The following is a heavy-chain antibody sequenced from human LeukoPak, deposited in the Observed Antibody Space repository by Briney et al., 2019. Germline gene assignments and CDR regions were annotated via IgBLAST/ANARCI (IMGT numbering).Heavy chain of an antibody. CDR2: ISNRGSSI. CDR1: GFTFSSYE. V-gene: IGHV3-48*03. D-gene: IGHD2-15*01. Sequence: NPGGSLRLSCAASGFTFSSYEMNWVRQAPGKGLEWVSYISNRGSSIYYADSVKGRFTISRDNAKNSLFLQMNSLRAEDTAVYYCARVLRYCSGGNCYSGGLGYMDVWGKGTTVTISS. J-gene: IGHJ6*03. CDR3: ARVLRYCSGGNCYSGGLGYMDV.